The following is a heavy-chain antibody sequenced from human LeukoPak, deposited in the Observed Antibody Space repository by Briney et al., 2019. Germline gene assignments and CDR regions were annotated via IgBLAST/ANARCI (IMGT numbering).Heavy chain of an antibody. Sequence: PGGPLRLSCAASGFTLSSYAMSWVRQGPGKGLEWVSAISVSGNTYHADSVKGRFTISRDSSKYTLYLQLNSLRAGDAAVYYCAKAPVTTCSGAYCYPFDYWSQGTLVTVSS. CDR1: GFTLSSYA. V-gene: IGHV3-23*01. CDR3: AKAPVTTCSGAYCYPFDY. J-gene: IGHJ4*02. D-gene: IGHD2-15*01. CDR2: ISVSGNT.